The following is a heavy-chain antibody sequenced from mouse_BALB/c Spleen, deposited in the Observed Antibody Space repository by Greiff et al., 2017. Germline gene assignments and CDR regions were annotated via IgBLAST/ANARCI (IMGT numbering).Heavy chain of an antibody. Sequence: VQLKESGPELVRPGESVKISCKGSGYTFTDYAMHWVKQSHAKSLEWIGVISTYYGDASYNQKFKGKATMTVDKSSSTAYMELARLTSEDSAIYYCARNYGTGYAMDYWGQGTSVTVSS. V-gene: IGHV1-67*01. D-gene: IGHD1-2*01. CDR2: ISTYYGDA. CDR3: ARNYGTGYAMDY. J-gene: IGHJ4*01. CDR1: GYTFTDYA.